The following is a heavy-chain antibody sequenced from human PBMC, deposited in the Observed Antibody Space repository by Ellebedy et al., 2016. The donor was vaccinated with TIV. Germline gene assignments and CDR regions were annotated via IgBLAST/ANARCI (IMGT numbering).Heavy chain of an antibody. D-gene: IGHD2-21*02. J-gene: IGHJ3*02. CDR2: IYYSGST. CDR3: ARGYCGGDCFDAFDI. CDR1: GGSVSSGSYY. Sequence: SETLSLTXTVSGGSVSSGSYYWSWIRQPPGKGLEWIGYIYYSGSTNYNPSLKSRVTISVDTSKNQFSLKLSSVTAADTAVYYCARGYCGGDCFDAFDIWGQGTMVTVSS. V-gene: IGHV4-61*01.